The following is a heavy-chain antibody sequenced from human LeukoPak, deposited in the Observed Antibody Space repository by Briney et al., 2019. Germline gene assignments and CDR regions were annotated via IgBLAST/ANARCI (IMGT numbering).Heavy chain of an antibody. V-gene: IGHV1-18*04. CDR3: ARDRGSEEQLWFDN. D-gene: IGHD5-18*01. J-gene: IGHJ4*02. Sequence: ASVKVSCKASGYTFTSYYMHWVRQAPGQGLEWMGWISTYSGNTDLAQRLQGRLTMTTDTSTSTAYMELRSLRSDDTAVYYCARDRGSEEQLWFDNWGQGTLVTVSS. CDR2: ISTYSGNT. CDR1: GYTFTSYY.